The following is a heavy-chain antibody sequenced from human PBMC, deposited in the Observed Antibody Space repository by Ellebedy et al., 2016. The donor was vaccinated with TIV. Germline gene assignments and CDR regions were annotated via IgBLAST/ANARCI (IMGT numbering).Heavy chain of an antibody. V-gene: IGHV3-23*01. CDR2: STESGGNT. Sequence: PGGSLRLSCAASGLTFSSHAMSWVGQAPGKGLEWVSSSTESGGNTYYADSVKGRFTISRDNSKDTLFLQMNSLRAEDTAIYFCARDPVGVGPAFDVWGQGTMVTVSS. CDR3: ARDPVGVGPAFDV. CDR1: GLTFSSHA. J-gene: IGHJ3*01. D-gene: IGHD4-23*01.